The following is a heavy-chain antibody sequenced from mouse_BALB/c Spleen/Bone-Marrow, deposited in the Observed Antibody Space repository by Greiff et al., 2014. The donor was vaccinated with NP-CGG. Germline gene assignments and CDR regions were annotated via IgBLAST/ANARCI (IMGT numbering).Heavy chain of an antibody. CDR1: GYAFSSSW. D-gene: IGHD3-3*01. V-gene: IGHV1-82*01. CDR2: IYPGDGDT. CDR3: ARGGLGLDY. J-gene: IGHJ2*01. Sequence: QVQLKDSGPELVKPGASVKISCKASGYAFSSSWMNWVKQRPGQGLEWIGRIYPGDGDTNYNGKFKGKATLTADKSSSTAYMQLSSLTSVDSAVYFCARGGLGLDYWGQGTTLTVSS.